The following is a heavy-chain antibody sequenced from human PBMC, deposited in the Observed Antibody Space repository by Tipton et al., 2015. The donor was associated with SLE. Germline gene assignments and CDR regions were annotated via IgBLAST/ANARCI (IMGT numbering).Heavy chain of an antibody. J-gene: IGHJ6*03. V-gene: IGHV1-69*04. CDR1: GDTFSSYT. CDR2: IVPILDIA. Sequence: QSGPEVKEPGSSVKVSCKASGDTFSSYTITWVRQAPGQGLEWMGRIVPILDIATYAQKFQVRVTITADKSTSTAYMELSSLRSEDTAVYFCARGVEWWPSYMDVWGTGTTVTVSS. D-gene: IGHD3-3*01. CDR3: ARGVEWWPSYMDV.